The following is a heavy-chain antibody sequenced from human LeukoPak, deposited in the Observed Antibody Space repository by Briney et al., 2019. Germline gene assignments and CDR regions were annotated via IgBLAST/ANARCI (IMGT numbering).Heavy chain of an antibody. CDR3: ATGTMVRGVITDIDY. V-gene: IGHV3-23*01. D-gene: IGHD3-10*01. Sequence: GGSLRLSCAASGFAFSNYAMTWVCQAPGKGLEWVSVISGGGGTTYYADSMKGRFTISRDNSKNTLFLQMNSLRAEDTAVYYCATGTMVRGVITDIDYWGQGTLVTVSS. CDR2: ISGGGGTT. CDR1: GFAFSNYA. J-gene: IGHJ4*02.